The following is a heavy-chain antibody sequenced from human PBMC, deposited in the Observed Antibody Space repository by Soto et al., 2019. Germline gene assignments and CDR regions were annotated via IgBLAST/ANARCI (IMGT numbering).Heavy chain of an antibody. CDR2: ISYDGSNK. V-gene: IGHV3-30*03. CDR3: ARELDAPMGAPFDY. Sequence: QVQLVESGGGVVQPGRSLRLSCAASGFTFSSYGMHWVRQAPGKGLEWVAVISYDGSNKYYADSVKGRFTISRDNSKNTLYLQMNSLRAEDTAIYYCARELDAPMGAPFDYWGQGNLVTVSS. D-gene: IGHD5-18*01. CDR1: GFTFSSYG. J-gene: IGHJ4*02.